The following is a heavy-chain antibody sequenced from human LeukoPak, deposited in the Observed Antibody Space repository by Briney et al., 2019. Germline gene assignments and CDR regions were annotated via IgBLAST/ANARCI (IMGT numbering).Heavy chain of an antibody. Sequence: GRSLRLSCAASGFTFSSYAMHWVRQAPGKGLEYVSAISSNGGSTYYANSVKGRFTISRDNSKNTLYLQMGSLRAEDMAVYYCARDSVDTAGMSWFDPWGQGTLVTVSS. CDR3: ARDSVDTAGMSWFDP. J-gene: IGHJ5*02. V-gene: IGHV3-64*01. CDR2: ISSNGGST. CDR1: GFTFSSYA. D-gene: IGHD5-18*01.